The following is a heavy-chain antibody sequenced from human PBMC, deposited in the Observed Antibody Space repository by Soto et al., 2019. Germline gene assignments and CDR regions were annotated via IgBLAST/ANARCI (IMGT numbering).Heavy chain of an antibody. CDR2: IYPGDSDT. J-gene: IGHJ4*02. CDR3: ARSYSSSSYCGY. D-gene: IGHD6-6*01. CDR1: GYSFTIYW. V-gene: IGHV5-51*01. Sequence: GESLNISCKGSGYSFTIYWIAWVRQMPGKGLEWMGMIYPGDSDTRYSPSFQGQVTISADKSIITAYLQWSSLSASDTAMYYCARSYSSSSYCGYWGQGALGTVS.